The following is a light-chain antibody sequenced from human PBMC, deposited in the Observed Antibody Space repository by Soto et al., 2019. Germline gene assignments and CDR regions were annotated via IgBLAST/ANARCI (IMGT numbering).Light chain of an antibody. CDR3: QQYCNSPAT. V-gene: IGKV3-20*01. CDR1: QSVNNNF. Sequence: EIVLTQSPATLSMSPGERASLFCRASQSVNNNFLAWYQQRPGQAPRLLVFGASSRAAGIPERFSGSGSGTDFALTVSRLEIEDFAVYYCQQYCNSPATFGQGTKVDIK. CDR2: GAS. J-gene: IGKJ1*01.